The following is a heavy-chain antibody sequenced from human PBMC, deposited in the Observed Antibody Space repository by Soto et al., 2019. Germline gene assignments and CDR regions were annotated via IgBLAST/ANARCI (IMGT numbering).Heavy chain of an antibody. CDR1: GYSFTSYW. J-gene: IGHJ6*02. CDR3: AGPDYYDSSGYQDYGMDV. V-gene: IGHV5-51*01. Sequence: PGESLKISCKGSGYSFTSYWIGWVRQMPGKGLEWMGIIYPGDSDTRYSPSFQGQVTISADKSISTAYLQWGSLKASDTAMYYCAGPDYYDSSGYQDYGMDVWGQGTTVTVSS. CDR2: IYPGDSDT. D-gene: IGHD3-22*01.